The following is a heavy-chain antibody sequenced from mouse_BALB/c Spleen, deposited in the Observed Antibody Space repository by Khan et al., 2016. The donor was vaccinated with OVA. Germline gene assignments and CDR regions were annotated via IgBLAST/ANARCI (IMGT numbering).Heavy chain of an antibody. CDR1: GFTFSSFG. J-gene: IGHJ2*01. CDR2: INSGSTTI. D-gene: IGHD2-3*01. Sequence: EVELVESGGGLVQPGGSRKLSCAASGFTFSSFGMHWVRQAPEKGLEWVAYINSGSTTIYYADTVKGRFTISRDNPKNTLFLQMTSLRSEDTAMYYCARDGYYYFDYWGQGTTLTVSS. V-gene: IGHV5-17*02. CDR3: ARDGYYYFDY.